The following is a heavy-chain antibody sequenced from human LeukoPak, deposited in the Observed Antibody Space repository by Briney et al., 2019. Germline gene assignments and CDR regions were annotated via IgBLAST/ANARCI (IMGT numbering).Heavy chain of an antibody. CDR3: ARQITMVRGVINYYYYYYMDV. CDR1: GGSFSGYY. D-gene: IGHD3-10*01. J-gene: IGHJ6*03. CDR2: INHSGST. Sequence: SETLSLTCAVYGGSFSGYYWSWIRQPPGKGLEWIGEINHSGSTNYNPSLKSRVTISVDTSKNQFSLKLSSVTAADTAVYYCARQITMVRGVINYYYYYYMDVWGKGTTVTISS. V-gene: IGHV4-34*01.